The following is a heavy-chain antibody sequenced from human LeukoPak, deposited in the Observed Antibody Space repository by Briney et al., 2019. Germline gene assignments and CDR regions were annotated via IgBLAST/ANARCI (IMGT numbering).Heavy chain of an antibody. CDR3: ARVGNHPYYYDSSGYQSDAFDI. V-gene: IGHV3-48*01. J-gene: IGHJ3*02. D-gene: IGHD3-22*01. CDR2: ISSSSSTI. Sequence: GGSLRLSCAASGFTFSSYSMNWVCQAPGKGLEWVSYISSSSSTIYYADSVKGRFTISRDNAKNSLYLQMNSLRAEDTALYYCARVGNHPYYYDSSGYQSDAFDIWGQGTMVTVSS. CDR1: GFTFSSYS.